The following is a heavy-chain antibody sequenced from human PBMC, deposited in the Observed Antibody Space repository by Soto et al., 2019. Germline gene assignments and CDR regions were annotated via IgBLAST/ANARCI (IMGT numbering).Heavy chain of an antibody. CDR3: ARDRGYPDSFDI. V-gene: IGHV3-74*01. Sequence: EVQLVESGGGLIQPGESLRLSCAASGFPFGPFYMHWVRQAPGKGLEWVSHINGDGTTTVYAGSVKGRFTISRDNAKNTLYLQMTSLRAEDTAVYYCARDRGYPDSFDIWGQGTMVTVSS. D-gene: IGHD2-2*01. CDR1: GFPFGPFY. CDR2: INGDGTTT. J-gene: IGHJ3*02.